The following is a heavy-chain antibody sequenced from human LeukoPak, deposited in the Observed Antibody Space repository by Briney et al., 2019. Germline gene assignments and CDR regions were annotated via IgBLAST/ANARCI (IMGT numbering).Heavy chain of an antibody. V-gene: IGHV3-11*04. Sequence: PGGSLRLSCAASGFTFSDYYMSWIRQAPGKGLEWVSYTSSSGSTMYYSDSVKGRFTISRDNAKKSLFLQMNSLRAEDTAVYYCARAYSGSDYWGQGTLVAVSS. D-gene: IGHD1-26*01. CDR3: ARAYSGSDY. CDR2: TSSSGSTM. CDR1: GFTFSDYY. J-gene: IGHJ4*02.